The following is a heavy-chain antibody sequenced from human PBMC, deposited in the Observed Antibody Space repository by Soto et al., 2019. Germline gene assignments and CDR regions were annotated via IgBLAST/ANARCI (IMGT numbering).Heavy chain of an antibody. CDR1: GGTLSSYA. J-gene: IGHJ6*02. D-gene: IGHD3-22*01. CDR3: ARVVVANYGMDV. CDR2: IIPIFGTA. V-gene: IGHV1-69*12. Sequence: QVQLVQSGAAVKKPGSSVKVSCKASGGTLSSYAISWVRQAPGQGLEWMGGIIPIFGTANYAQKFQGRVTITADESTSTAYMELSSLRSEDTAVYYCARVVVANYGMDVWGQGTTVTVSS.